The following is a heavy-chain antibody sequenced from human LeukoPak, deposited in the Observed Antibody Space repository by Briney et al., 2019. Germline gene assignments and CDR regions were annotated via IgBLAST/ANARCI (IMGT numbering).Heavy chain of an antibody. D-gene: IGHD6-19*01. CDR1: GFTFRSYW. Sequence: PGGSLRLSCAASGFTFRSYWMSWVRQAPGKGLEWVANIQADGSEKNYIDSVQGRFTISRDNAKTSLYLQMNSLRADDTAVYHCARDSTVATYYGVDVWGQGTTVTVSS. CDR3: ARDSTVATYYGVDV. CDR2: IQADGSEK. J-gene: IGHJ6*02. V-gene: IGHV3-7*01.